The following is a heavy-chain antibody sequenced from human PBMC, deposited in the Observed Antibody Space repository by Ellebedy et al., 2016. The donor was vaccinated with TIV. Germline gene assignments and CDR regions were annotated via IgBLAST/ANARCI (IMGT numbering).Heavy chain of an antibody. Sequence: GESLKISCAASGFTFSDYRLNWVRQAPGKGLEWVSSISSSGSYISYADSVKGRFTISRDNAKNSLYLQMNSLRAEDTAVYYCARDSAGGVTSMDVWGQGTTVTVSS. CDR1: GFTFSDYR. CDR2: ISSSGSYI. CDR3: ARDSAGGVTSMDV. V-gene: IGHV3-21*01. D-gene: IGHD3-16*01. J-gene: IGHJ6*02.